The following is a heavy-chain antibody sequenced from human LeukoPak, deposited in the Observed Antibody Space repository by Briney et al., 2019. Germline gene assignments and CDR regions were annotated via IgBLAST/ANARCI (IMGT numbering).Heavy chain of an antibody. CDR2: IKQDRSEK. V-gene: IGHV3-7*01. J-gene: IGHJ4*02. CDR1: GFTFSSYW. D-gene: IGHD3-10*01. Sequence: PGGSLRLSCAASGFTFSSYWMNWVRQAPGKGLEWVANIKQDRSEKYYVDSVKGRFTISRDNAKNSLYLQMNSLRAEDTAVYYCARITMVRGVQIDYWGQGTLVTVSS. CDR3: ARITMVRGVQIDY.